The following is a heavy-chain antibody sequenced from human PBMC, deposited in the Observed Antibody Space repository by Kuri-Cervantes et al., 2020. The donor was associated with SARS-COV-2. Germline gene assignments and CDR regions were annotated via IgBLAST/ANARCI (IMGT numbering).Heavy chain of an antibody. Sequence: ASVKVSCKASGYTFTSYGISWVRQAPGQGLEWMGWISAYNGNTNYAQKLQGRVTMTRNTSISTAYMELSSLRSEDTAVYYCARVSFTVTTGGGGFDYWGQGTLVTVSS. D-gene: IGHD4-17*01. CDR1: GYTFTSYG. CDR3: ARVSFTVTTGGGGFDY. CDR2: ISAYNGNT. J-gene: IGHJ4*02. V-gene: IGHV1-18*01.